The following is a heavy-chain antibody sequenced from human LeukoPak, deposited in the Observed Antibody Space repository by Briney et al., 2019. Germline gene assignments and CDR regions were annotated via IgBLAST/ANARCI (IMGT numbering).Heavy chain of an antibody. J-gene: IGHJ3*02. CDR1: GGSISSYY. CDR3: ARDVSSGWLEDAFDI. V-gene: IGHV4-4*07. CDR2: IYTSGST. Sequence: SETLSLTCTVSGGSISSYYWSWIRQPAGKGLEWIGRIYTSGSTNYNPSLKSRVTMSADTSKNQFSLKLSSVTAADTAVYYCARDVSSGWLEDAFDIWGQGTMVTVSS. D-gene: IGHD6-19*01.